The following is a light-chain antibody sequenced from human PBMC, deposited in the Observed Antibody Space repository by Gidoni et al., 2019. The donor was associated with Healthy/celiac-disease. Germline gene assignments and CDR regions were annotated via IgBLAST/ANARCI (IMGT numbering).Light chain of an antibody. CDR2: AAS. CDR3: QQSYRTSWT. V-gene: IGKV1-39*01. Sequence: DIQMTHSPSSLSASVGDRVTITRRASQSISSYLTWYQQKPGKAPKLLIYAASSLQSGVPSRFSGSESGTDFTHTISSLQPEDFATYYCQQSYRTSWTFGQGTKVEIK. J-gene: IGKJ1*01. CDR1: QSISSY.